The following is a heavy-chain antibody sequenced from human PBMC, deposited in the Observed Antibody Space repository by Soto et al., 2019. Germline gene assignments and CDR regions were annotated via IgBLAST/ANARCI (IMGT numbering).Heavy chain of an antibody. D-gene: IGHD1-20*01. CDR3: AKARYAYNWNTGGWFDP. J-gene: IGHJ5*02. CDR1: GLTFSGFG. Sequence: GGSLRLSCVASGLTFSGFGIHWVRQAPGKGLEWVAVISYDGTRKYYADSVKGRFTISRDNSKNTVSLEMKNLRIEDTAVYHCAKARYAYNWNTGGWFDPWGQGTVVTVSS. CDR2: ISYDGTRK. V-gene: IGHV3-30*18.